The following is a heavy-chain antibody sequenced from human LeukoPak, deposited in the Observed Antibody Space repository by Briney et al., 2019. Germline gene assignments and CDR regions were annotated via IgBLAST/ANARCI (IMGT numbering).Heavy chain of an antibody. Sequence: ASVQVSCKASGGTFSSYAIGWVRQAPGQGLEWMGGIIPIFGTANYAQKFQGRVTITADKSTSTAYMELSSLRSEDTAVYYCARDEGYSGYDSPIYYYYGMDVWGQGTTVTVSS. V-gene: IGHV1-69*06. J-gene: IGHJ6*02. D-gene: IGHD5-12*01. CDR1: GGTFSSYA. CDR3: ARDEGYSGYDSPIYYYYGMDV. CDR2: IIPIFGTA.